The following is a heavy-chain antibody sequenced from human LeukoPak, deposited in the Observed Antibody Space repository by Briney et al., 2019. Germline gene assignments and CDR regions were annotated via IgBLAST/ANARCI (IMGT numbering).Heavy chain of an antibody. J-gene: IGHJ5*02. CDR3: AGDSGWYTWFDP. D-gene: IGHD6-19*01. V-gene: IGHV3-48*03. CDR1: GFTFSSYE. Sequence: PGGSLRLSCTASGFTFSSYEMNWVRQAPGKGLEWVSYISSSGSTIYYADSVKGRFTISRDNAKNSLYLQMNSLRAEDTAVYYCAGDSGWYTWFDPWGQGTLVTVSS. CDR2: ISSSGSTI.